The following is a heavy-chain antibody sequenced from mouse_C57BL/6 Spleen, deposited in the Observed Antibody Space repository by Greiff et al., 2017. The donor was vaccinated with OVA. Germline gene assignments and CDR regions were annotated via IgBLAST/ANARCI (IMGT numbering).Heavy chain of an antibody. CDR2: ISSGGSYS. J-gene: IGHJ1*03. V-gene: IGHV5-6*01. CDR1: GFTFSSYG. CDR3: ARLLITTVVATRWYFDV. D-gene: IGHD1-1*01. Sequence: EVKVVESGGDLVKPGGSLKLSCAASGFTFSSYGMSWVRQTPDKRLEWVATISSGGSYSYYPDSVKGRFTISRDNAKNTLYLQMSSLKSEDTAMYYCARLLITTVVATRWYFDVWGTGTTVTVSS.